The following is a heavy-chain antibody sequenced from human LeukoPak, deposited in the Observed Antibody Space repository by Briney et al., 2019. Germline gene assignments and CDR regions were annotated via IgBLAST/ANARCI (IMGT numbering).Heavy chain of an antibody. CDR2: ISADGRIQ. CDR1: GFTFSTYS. J-gene: IGHJ4*02. V-gene: IGHV3-30*03. CDR3: AREFGHDRWYFDY. Sequence: GGSLRLSCAVSGFTFSTYSIHWVRQAPGKGLEWVTVISADGRIQYYSDSVTGRFTISRDNSLNTLHLQMNNLRAGDTAVYYCAREFGHDRWYFDYWGQGALVTVSS. D-gene: IGHD5-12*01.